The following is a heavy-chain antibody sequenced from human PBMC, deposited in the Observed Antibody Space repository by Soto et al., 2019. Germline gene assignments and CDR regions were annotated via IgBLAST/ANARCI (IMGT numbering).Heavy chain of an antibody. CDR1: GFTFSSYG. D-gene: IGHD6-13*01. CDR3: AKGLKMASAGTMGY. V-gene: IGHV3-30*18. J-gene: IGHJ4*01. CDR2: ISYDGSNK. Sequence: QVQLVESGGGVVQPGRSLRLSCAASGFTFSSYGMHWVRQAPGKGLEWVAVISYDGSNKYYADSVKGRFTISRDNSKNTLYLQINSLRSEDTAVYYCAKGLKMASAGTMGYWGHGTLDAVSS.